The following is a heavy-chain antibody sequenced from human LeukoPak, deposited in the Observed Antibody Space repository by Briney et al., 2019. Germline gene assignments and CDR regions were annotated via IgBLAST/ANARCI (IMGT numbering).Heavy chain of an antibody. CDR1: GGSISSSSYY. Sequence: SETLSLTCTVSGGSISSSSYYWGWIRQPPGKGLEWIGSIYYSGSTYYNPSLKSRVTISVDTSKNQFSLKPSSVTAADTAVYYCASRTRYSGSYLTFDYWGQGTLVTVSS. J-gene: IGHJ4*02. CDR3: ASRTRYSGSYLTFDY. CDR2: IYYSGST. V-gene: IGHV4-39*01. D-gene: IGHD1-26*01.